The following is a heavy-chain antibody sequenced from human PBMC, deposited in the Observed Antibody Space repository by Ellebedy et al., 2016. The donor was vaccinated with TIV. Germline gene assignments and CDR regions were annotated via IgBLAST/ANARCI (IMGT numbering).Heavy chain of an antibody. V-gene: IGHV3-21*01. CDR3: ARFSRGAPFVDYLYYMDV. D-gene: IGHD2-15*01. Sequence: GESLKISCAASGFSFSSYGMHWVRQAPGKGLEWVSSISTISDDVHHADSVKGRFTISRDNAKNSIYLQMNNLRPEDTAVYYCARFSRGAPFVDYLYYMDVWGKGTAVTVSS. J-gene: IGHJ6*03. CDR2: ISTISDDV. CDR1: GFSFSSYG.